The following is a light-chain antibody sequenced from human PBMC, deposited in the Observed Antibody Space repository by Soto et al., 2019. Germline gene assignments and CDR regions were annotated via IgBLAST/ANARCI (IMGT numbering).Light chain of an antibody. V-gene: IGKV3-11*01. CDR3: QHRTNWPLT. CDR1: QSVTTF. CDR2: DAS. Sequence: EIGLTQSPVTLSLSPGERATLSCRASQSVTTFLAWYQQKPGQAPRLLIYDASKRATGIPARFSGSGSGTDFTLTISRLEPEDFAVYYCQHRTNWPLTCGGGPKVVIK. J-gene: IGKJ4*01.